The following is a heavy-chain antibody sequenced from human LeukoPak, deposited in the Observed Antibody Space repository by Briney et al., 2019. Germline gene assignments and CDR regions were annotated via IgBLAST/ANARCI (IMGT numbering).Heavy chain of an antibody. D-gene: IGHD3-10*01. J-gene: IGHJ4*02. Sequence: GGSLRLSCAVSGFTFSNYAMSWVRQAPAKGLEWVSAIDGGGGTTYYADSVQGRFTISRDNSKNTLYLQMNSLKAEDTAAYYCAKYFYESGTYSFDYWGQGALVTVSS. CDR1: GFTFSNYA. CDR3: AKYFYESGTYSFDY. V-gene: IGHV3-23*01. CDR2: IDGGGGTT.